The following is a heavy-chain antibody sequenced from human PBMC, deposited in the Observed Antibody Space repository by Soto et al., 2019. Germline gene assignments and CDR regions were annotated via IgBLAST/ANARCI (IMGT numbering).Heavy chain of an antibody. CDR3: ARASSCAYDSCAFDP. CDR1: GGSISTYY. V-gene: IGHV4-59*01. D-gene: IGHD3-16*01. CDR2: IYYTGST. J-gene: IGHJ5*02. Sequence: QVQLQESGPGLVKPSETLSLTCTVSGGSISTYYWSWIRQPTGKGLEWIGFIYYTGSTNYNPSLKGRVTLSLDTSKNQFSLKLSSVTAADPAVYYCARASSCAYDSCAFDPWGQGTLVTVSS.